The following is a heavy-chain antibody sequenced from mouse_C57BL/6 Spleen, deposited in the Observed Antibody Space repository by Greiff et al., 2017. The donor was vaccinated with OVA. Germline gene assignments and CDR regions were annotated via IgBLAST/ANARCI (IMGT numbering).Heavy chain of an antibody. J-gene: IGHJ3*01. D-gene: IGHD2-4*01. CDR2: INPSNGGT. CDR1: GYTFTSYW. CDR3: ARRIYYDYDAFAY. Sequence: QVQLQQSGTELVKPGASVKLSCKASGYTFTSYWMHWVKQRPGQGLEWIGNINPSNGGTNYNEKFKSKATLTVDKSSSTAYMQLSSLTSEDSAVYYSARRIYYDYDAFAYWGQGTLVTVSA. V-gene: IGHV1-53*01.